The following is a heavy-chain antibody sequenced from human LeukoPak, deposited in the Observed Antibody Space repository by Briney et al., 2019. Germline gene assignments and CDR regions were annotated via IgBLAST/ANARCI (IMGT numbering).Heavy chain of an antibody. D-gene: IGHD2-21*02. V-gene: IGHV3-30*18. J-gene: IGHJ4*02. CDR3: AKNEHIVVVTAIPDY. CDR2: ISYDGSNK. Sequence: GGSLRLSCAASGFTFSSYGMHWVRQAPGKGLEWVAVISYDGSNKYYADSVKGRFTISRDNSKNTLYLQMNSLRAEDTAVYYCAKNEHIVVVTAIPDYWGQGTLVTVSS. CDR1: GFTFSSYG.